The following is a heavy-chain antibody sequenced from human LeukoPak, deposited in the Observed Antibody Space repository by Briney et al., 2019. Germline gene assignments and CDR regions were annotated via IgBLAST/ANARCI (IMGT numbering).Heavy chain of an antibody. CDR2: TSDDGSVK. V-gene: IGHV3-30-3*01. D-gene: IGHD4-17*01. J-gene: IGHJ4*02. Sequence: GGSLRLSCAASGFTFSSYAMHWVRQAPGKGLQWLALTSDDGSVKYYADSVKGRFTISRDNSQNTLYLQMNSLRAEETAMYYCARAPGGFHGDYSPIGYWGQGTLVTVSS. CDR3: ARAPGGFHGDYSPIGY. CDR1: GFTFSSYA.